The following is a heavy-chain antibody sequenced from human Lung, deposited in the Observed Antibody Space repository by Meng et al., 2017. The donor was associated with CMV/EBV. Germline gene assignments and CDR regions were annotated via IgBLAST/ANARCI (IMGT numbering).Heavy chain of an antibody. J-gene: IGHJ4*02. CDR2: ISDGGGST. CDR3: ARGYYYDSKVEHY. V-gene: IGHV3-23*01. CDR1: GFTFSTYA. Sequence: GESLKISCAASGFTFSTYAVSWVRQAPGKGLEWVSGISDGGGSTYYADSVKGRFTISRDNAKNSLYLQMNSLRAEDTAVYYCARGYYYDSKVEHYWGQGTLVTVSS. D-gene: IGHD3-22*01.